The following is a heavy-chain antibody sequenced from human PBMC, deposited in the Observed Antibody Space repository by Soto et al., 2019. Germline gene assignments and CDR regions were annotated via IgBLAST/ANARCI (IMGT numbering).Heavy chain of an antibody. CDR3: ARVVTMVRGVIHTPYFDY. Sequence: QVQLQESGPGLVKPSQTLSLTCTVSGGSISSGGYYWRWIRQHPGKGLEWIGYIYYSGSTYYNPSLKSRVTISVDTSKNQFSLKLSSVTAADTAVYYCARVVTMVRGVIHTPYFDYWGQGTLVTVSS. CDR2: IYYSGST. J-gene: IGHJ4*02. CDR1: GGSISSGGYY. D-gene: IGHD3-10*01. V-gene: IGHV4-31*03.